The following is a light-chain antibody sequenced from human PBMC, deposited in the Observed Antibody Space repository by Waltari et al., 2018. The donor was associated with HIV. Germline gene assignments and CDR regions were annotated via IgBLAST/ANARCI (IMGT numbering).Light chain of an antibody. CDR3: QQYGRSPRT. CDR2: DAS. J-gene: IGKJ1*01. V-gene: IGKV3-20*01. Sequence: VLTQSPGTLSLSPGERVTLSCGASQRIKNSLAWYQQKPGQAPRLLIYDASSRATGTPDRFSGSGSGTDFTLSISRLEPEDFAVYYCQQYGRSPRTFGQGTKVEIK. CDR1: QRIKNS.